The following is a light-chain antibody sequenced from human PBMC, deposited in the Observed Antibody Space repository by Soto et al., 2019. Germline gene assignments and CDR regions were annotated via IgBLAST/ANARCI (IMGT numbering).Light chain of an antibody. V-gene: IGLV2-11*01. CDR3: CSYAGSYTSPYV. CDR1: SSDVGGYNY. Sequence: QSALTQPRSVSGSPGQSVTISCTGTSSDVGGYNYVSWYQQHPGKAPKLMIYDVSKRPSGVPDRFSGSKSGNTASLTISGLQAEDEADYYCCSYAGSYTSPYVFGTGTKLTVL. J-gene: IGLJ1*01. CDR2: DVS.